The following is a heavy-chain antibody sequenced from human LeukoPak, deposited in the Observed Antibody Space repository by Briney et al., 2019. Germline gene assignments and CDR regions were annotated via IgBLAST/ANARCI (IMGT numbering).Heavy chain of an antibody. Sequence: SETLSLTCTVSGGSISSYYWSWIRQPPGKGLEWIGYIYYSGSTNYNPSLKSRVNLSVATSKNQFSLKLSSVTAADTAVYYCARRGARSGWLPFDYWGQGTLVTVSS. J-gene: IGHJ4*02. CDR2: IYYSGST. V-gene: IGHV4-59*08. CDR3: ARRGARSGWLPFDY. CDR1: GGSISSYY. D-gene: IGHD6-19*01.